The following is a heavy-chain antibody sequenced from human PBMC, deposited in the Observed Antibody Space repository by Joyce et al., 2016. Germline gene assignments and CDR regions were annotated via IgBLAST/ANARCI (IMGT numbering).Heavy chain of an antibody. V-gene: IGHV5-10-1*01. CDR2: IDPSDSSA. CDR1: GYNFDMYW. Sequence: EVQLVQSGAEVKKPGESLRVSCKGSGYNFDMYWISWVRQMPGKGLEWMGMIDPSDSSANYDPSFQDHVTMSVDRSNNIAYIQWTSLKASDTAIYYCAVGLEGVVVSDTAWGQGTLVTVSA. D-gene: IGHD2-15*01. J-gene: IGHJ5*02. CDR3: AVGLEGVVVSDTA.